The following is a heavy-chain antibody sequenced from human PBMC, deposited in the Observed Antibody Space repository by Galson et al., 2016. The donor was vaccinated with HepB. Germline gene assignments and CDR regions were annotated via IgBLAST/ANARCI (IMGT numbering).Heavy chain of an antibody. D-gene: IGHD6-13*01. Sequence: SVKVSCKASGFTFTSSAVQWVRQARGQRLEWIGWIVVGSGYTKYAQKFQKRVTITRDMSATTAYLDLSSLRAEDTAVYYCAAHVAAAGLVLDTSPLDVWGKGTTVTVSS. CDR1: GFTFTSSA. CDR2: IVVGSGYT. V-gene: IGHV1-58*01. J-gene: IGHJ6*04. CDR3: AAHVAAAGLVLDTSPLDV.